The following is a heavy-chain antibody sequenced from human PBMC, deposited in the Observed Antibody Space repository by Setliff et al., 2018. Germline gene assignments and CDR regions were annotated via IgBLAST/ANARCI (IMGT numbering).Heavy chain of an antibody. V-gene: IGHV4-4*08. J-gene: IGHJ4*02. CDR1: GDSMNDNH. CDR2: IYTSGGT. CDR3: ARGVSSVSWTPRY. Sequence: SETLSLTCNVSGDSMNDNHWTWIRQPPGKGLEWIGYIYTSGGTNYNPSHKSRVTISVDMSKNQFSLKLSSVIAADTAVYYCARGVSSVSWTPRYWGRGILVTVSS. D-gene: IGHD6-19*01.